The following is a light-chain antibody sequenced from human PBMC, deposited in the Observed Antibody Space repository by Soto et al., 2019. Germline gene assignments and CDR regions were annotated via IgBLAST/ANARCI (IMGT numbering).Light chain of an antibody. CDR3: MQALQTPPT. Sequence: DIVMTQSPLSLPVTPGEPASISCRSSQSLRHTDGYNYLDWYLQKPGQSPQVLVYLGSHRASGVPDRFSGSGSGTDFTLKISRVEADDVGVYYCMQALQTPPTFGQGTKVDIK. CDR2: LGS. J-gene: IGKJ1*01. CDR1: QSLRHTDGYNY. V-gene: IGKV2-28*01.